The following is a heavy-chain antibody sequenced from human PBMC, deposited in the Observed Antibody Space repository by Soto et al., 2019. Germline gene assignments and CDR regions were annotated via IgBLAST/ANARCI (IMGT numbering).Heavy chain of an antibody. D-gene: IGHD6-19*01. Sequence: GGSLRLSCAASGLTFSSYWMHWVRQAPGKGLVWVSRINSDGSSTSYADSVKGRFTISRDNAKNTLYLQMNSLRAEDTAVYYCAKGSGYSSGFDAFDIWGQGTMVTVSS. CDR1: GLTFSSYW. J-gene: IGHJ3*02. V-gene: IGHV3-74*01. CDR3: AKGSGYSSGFDAFDI. CDR2: INSDGSST.